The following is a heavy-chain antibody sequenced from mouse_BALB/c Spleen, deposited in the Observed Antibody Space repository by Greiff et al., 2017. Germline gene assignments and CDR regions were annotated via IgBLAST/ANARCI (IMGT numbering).Heavy chain of an antibody. CDR3: ARQGSIDDYDTWFAY. V-gene: IGHV1S56*01. Sequence: VQRVESGPELVKPGALVKISCKASGYTFTSYDINWVKQRPGQGLEWIGWIYPGDGSTKYNEKFKGKATLTADKSSSTAYMQLSSLTSENSAVYFCARQGSIDDYDTWFAYWGQGTLVTVSA. CDR1: GYTFTSYD. J-gene: IGHJ3*01. CDR2: IYPGDGST. D-gene: IGHD2-4*01.